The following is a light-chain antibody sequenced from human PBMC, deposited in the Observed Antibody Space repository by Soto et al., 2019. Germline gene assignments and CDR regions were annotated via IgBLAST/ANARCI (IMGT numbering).Light chain of an antibody. CDR3: QQDNSYPFT. CDR2: DAS. V-gene: IGKV1-5*01. CDR1: QSISNW. Sequence: DIQMAQSPSTLSASVGDRLTITCRASQSISNWLAWYQQKPGKAPNLLIYDASSLKSGVPSRFSGSGSGTEFTLTISSLQPDDFATYYCQQDNSYPFTFGQGTKLQIK. J-gene: IGKJ2*01.